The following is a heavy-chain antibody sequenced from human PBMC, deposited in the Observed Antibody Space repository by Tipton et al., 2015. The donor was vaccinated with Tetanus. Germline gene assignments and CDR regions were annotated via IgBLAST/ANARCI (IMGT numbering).Heavy chain of an antibody. CDR3: TTETPRIMITFGGVIADY. D-gene: IGHD3-16*02. CDR1: GFTFSNAW. CDR2: IKSKTDGGTT. Sequence: SLRLSCAASGFTFSNAWMNWVRQAPGKGLEWVGRIKSKTDGGTTDYAAPVKGRFTISRDDSKNTLYLQMNSLKTEDTAVYYCTTETPRIMITFGGVIADYWGQGTLVTVSS. J-gene: IGHJ4*02. V-gene: IGHV3-15*07.